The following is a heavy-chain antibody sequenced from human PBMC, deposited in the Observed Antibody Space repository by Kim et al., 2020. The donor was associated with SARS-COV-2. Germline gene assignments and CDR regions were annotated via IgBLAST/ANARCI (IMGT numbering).Heavy chain of an antibody. CDR2: INHSGST. CDR1: GGSFSDYY. J-gene: IGHJ6*02. V-gene: IGHV4-34*01. D-gene: IGHD3-16*01. Sequence: SETLSLTCAAYGGSFSDYYWSWIRQPPGKGLEWIGEINHSGSTNYNPSLKSRVTISVDTSKNQFSLKLNSVTAADTAVYYCARGTGVVQGNYYYYYGMDVWGQGTTVTASS. CDR3: ARGTGVVQGNYYYYYGMDV.